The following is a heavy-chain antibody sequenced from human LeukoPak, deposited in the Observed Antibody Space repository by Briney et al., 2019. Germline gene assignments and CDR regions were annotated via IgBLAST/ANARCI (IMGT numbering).Heavy chain of an antibody. D-gene: IGHD5-18*01. CDR1: GESFSGHY. Sequence: SETLSLTCAVYGESFSGHYWTWIRQPPGRGLEWIGEINHSGSTTSNPSLNNRVTVSVGTSKNQFSLKLSSVTAADTAVYYCARSGAAMVIAFFDYWGQGTLVTVSS. CDR2: INHSGST. V-gene: IGHV4-34*01. J-gene: IGHJ4*02. CDR3: ARSGAAMVIAFFDY.